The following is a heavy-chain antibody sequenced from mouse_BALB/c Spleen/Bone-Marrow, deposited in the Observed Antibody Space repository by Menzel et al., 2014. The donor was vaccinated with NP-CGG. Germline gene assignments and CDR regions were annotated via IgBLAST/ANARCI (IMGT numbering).Heavy chain of an antibody. CDR3: ARGKGCADVWFAY. CDR1: GYTFTSYW. V-gene: IGHV1-7*01. CDR2: INPSTGYT. D-gene: IGHD3-3*01. J-gene: IGHJ3*01. Sequence: VKLQESGAELAKPGASVKMSCKASGYTFTSYWMHWVEQRPGQGLEWIGYINPSTGYTEYNQKFKDKATLTADKSSSTAYMKLSSLTSEDSAVYYCARGKGCADVWFAYWGQGTLVTVSA.